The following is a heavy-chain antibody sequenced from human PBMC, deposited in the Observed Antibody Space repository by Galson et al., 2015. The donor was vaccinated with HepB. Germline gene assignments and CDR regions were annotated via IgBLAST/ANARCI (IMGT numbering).Heavy chain of an antibody. Sequence: QSGAEVKKPGESLKISCKGSGYSFTSYWIGWVRQMPGKGLEWMGIIYPGDSDTRYSPSFQGQVTISADKSISTAYLQWSSLKASDTAMYYCARQAMIVVGNDAFDIWGQGTMVTVSS. CDR2: IYPGDSDT. J-gene: IGHJ3*02. CDR3: ARQAMIVVGNDAFDI. V-gene: IGHV5-51*01. CDR1: GYSFTSYW. D-gene: IGHD3-22*01.